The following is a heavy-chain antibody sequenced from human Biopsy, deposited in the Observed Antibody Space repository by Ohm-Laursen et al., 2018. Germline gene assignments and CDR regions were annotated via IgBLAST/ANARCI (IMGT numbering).Heavy chain of an antibody. J-gene: IGHJ5*02. D-gene: IGHD3-22*01. CDR2: INAKTGDT. CDR3: TRGGYYYDSLAYYYWFDP. V-gene: IGHV1-2*02. CDR1: GYTFTGYH. Sequence: SVKASCKASGYTFTGYHVHWARQAPGQGLEWMGWINAKTGDTNYAQKFQGRVTMTRDTSISTAYVDLSSLRSDDTAVYYCTRGGYYYDSLAYYYWFDPWGQGTLVTVSS.